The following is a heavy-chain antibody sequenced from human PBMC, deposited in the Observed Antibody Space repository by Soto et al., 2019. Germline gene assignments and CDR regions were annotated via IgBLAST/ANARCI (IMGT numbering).Heavy chain of an antibody. CDR3: ARSYGSGGFQDY. CDR2: ISSSSSYI. D-gene: IGHD3-10*01. Sequence: LRLSCAASGFTFSSYSMNWVRQAPGKGLEWVSSISSSSSYIYYADSVKGRFTISRDNAKNSLYLQMNSLRAEDTAVYYCARSYGSGGFQDYWGQGTLVTVSS. V-gene: IGHV3-21*01. CDR1: GFTFSSYS. J-gene: IGHJ4*02.